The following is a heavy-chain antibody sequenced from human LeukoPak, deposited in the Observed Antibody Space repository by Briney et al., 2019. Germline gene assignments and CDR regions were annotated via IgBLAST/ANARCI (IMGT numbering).Heavy chain of an antibody. J-gene: IGHJ4*02. CDR3: ACYFDY. Sequence: GGSLRLSCAASGFTFSSYRMNWVRQPPGKGLECVWYISSSSSTIYYASCVKGRFTISRDNAKNSLYLQLNSLRAEDTAVYYCACYFDYGGQGTLVTVSS. V-gene: IGHV3-48*01. CDR1: GFTFSSYR. CDR2: ISSSSSTI.